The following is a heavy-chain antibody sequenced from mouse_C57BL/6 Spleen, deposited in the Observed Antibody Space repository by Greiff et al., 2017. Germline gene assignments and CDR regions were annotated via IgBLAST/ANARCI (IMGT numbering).Heavy chain of an antibody. Sequence: EVMLVESGGGLVQPGGSLSLSCAASGFTFTDYYMSWVRQPPGKALEWLGFIRNRANGYTTEYSASVMGRFTISRDKSQSILYLQMNALRAEDSATYYCTRRFRYYAMDYWGQGTSVTVSS. CDR2: IRNRANGYTT. V-gene: IGHV7-3*01. CDR3: TRRFRYYAMDY. J-gene: IGHJ4*01. CDR1: GFTFTDYY.